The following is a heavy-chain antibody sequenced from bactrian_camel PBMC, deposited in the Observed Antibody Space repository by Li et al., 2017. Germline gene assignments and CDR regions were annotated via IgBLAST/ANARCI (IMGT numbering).Heavy chain of an antibody. J-gene: IGHJ4*01. CDR1: GFTASAYW. CDR2: IRSDGST. D-gene: IGHD3*01. V-gene: IGHV3S67*01. CDR3: AADPRGSAY. Sequence: QLVESGGGSVLAGGSLRLSCAASGFTASAYWMGWARQAPGNECELVSIIRSDGSTYYADSVKGRFTISQDNAKNTVYLRMNSLKSGDTAVYFCAADPRGSAYWGQGTQVTVS.